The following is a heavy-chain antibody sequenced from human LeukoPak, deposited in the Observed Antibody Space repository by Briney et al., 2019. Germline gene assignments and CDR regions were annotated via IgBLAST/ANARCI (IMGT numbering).Heavy chain of an antibody. V-gene: IGHV1-2*02. Sequence: GASVKVSCKASGYTFTGYYMHWVRQAPGQGLEWMGWINPNSGGTNYAQKFQGRVTMTRDTSISTAYMELSRLRSDDTAVYYCARSYSSSWYSWGYWGQGTLVTVSS. CDR2: INPNSGGT. CDR3: ARSYSSSWYSWGY. D-gene: IGHD6-13*01. CDR1: GYTFTGYY. J-gene: IGHJ4*02.